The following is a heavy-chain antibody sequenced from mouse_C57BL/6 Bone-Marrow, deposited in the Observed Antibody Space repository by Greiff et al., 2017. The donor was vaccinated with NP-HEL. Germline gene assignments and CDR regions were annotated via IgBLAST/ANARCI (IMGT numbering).Heavy chain of an antibody. D-gene: IGHD2-4*01. CDR3: ARVGVYYDYDGFAY. CDR1: GYSITSGYY. Sequence: EVKLVESGPGLVKPSQSLSLTCSVTGYSITSGYYWNWIRQFPGNKLEWMGYISYDGSNNYNPSLKNRISITRDTSKNQFFLKLNSVTTEDTATYYCARVGVYYDYDGFAYWGQGTLVTVSA. V-gene: IGHV3-6*01. J-gene: IGHJ3*01. CDR2: ISYDGSN.